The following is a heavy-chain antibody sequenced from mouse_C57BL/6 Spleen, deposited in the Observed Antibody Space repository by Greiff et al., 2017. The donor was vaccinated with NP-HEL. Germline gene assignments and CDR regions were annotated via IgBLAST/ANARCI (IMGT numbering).Heavy chain of an antibody. D-gene: IGHD1-3*01. J-gene: IGHJ2*01. CDR1: GYSITSGYY. V-gene: IGHV3-6*01. CDR2: ISYDGSN. CDR3: ARGGLNYYFDY. Sequence: EVHLVESGPGLVKPSQSLSLTCSVTGYSITSGYYWNWIRQFPGNKLEWMGYISYDGSNNYNPSLKNRISITRDTSKNQFFLKLNSVTTEDTATYYCARGGLNYYFDYWGQGTTLTVSS.